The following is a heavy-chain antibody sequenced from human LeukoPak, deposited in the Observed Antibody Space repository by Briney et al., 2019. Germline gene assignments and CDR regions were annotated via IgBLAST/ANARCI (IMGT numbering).Heavy chain of an antibody. CDR1: EYSFTTYW. Sequence: GESLKISCKGSEYSFTTYWIAWVRQMPGKGLEWMGIIYPDDSDTRYSPSFQGQVTISADKSISTAYLLWSSLKASDTAMYYCARVYGGNSVDYWGQGTLVTVSS. V-gene: IGHV5-51*01. J-gene: IGHJ4*02. CDR3: ARVYGGNSVDY. CDR2: IYPDDSDT. D-gene: IGHD4-23*01.